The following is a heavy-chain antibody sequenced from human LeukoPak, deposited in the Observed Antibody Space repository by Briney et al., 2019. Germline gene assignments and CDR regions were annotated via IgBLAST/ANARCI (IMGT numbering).Heavy chain of an antibody. J-gene: IGHJ3*02. CDR1: GYTFTSYG. CDR2: ISAYNGNA. CDR3: ATSYYYDSSGLDAFDI. V-gene: IGHV1-18*01. D-gene: IGHD3-22*01. Sequence: GASVKVSCKASGYTFTSYGISWVRQAPGQGLEWMGWISAYNGNANYAQKLQGRVTMTTDTSTSTAYMELRSLRSDDTAVYYCATSYYYDSSGLDAFDIWGQGTMVTVSS.